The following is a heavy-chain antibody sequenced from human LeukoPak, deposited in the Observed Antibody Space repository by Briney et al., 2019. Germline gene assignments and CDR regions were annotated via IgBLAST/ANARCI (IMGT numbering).Heavy chain of an antibody. V-gene: IGHV1-2*02. J-gene: IGHJ4*02. CDR1: GYTFTRYY. Sequence: ASVKVSCKASGYTFTRYYMHWVRQAPGQGLEWMGWINPNSGGTNYAQKFQGRVTMTRDTSISTAYMELSRLRSDDTAVYYCARDLRSRGFVDYWGQGTLVTVSS. CDR3: ARDLRSRGFVDY. CDR2: INPNSGGT. D-gene: IGHD3-10*01.